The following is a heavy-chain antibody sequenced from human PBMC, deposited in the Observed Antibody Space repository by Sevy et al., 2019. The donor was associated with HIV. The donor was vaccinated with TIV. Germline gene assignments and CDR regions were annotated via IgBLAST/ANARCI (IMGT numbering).Heavy chain of an antibody. D-gene: IGHD6-6*01. CDR2: IYFTGNT. V-gene: IGHV4-59*01. J-gene: IGHJ4*02. Sequence: SETLSLTCSVSGGSISSYFWTWVRQSPGKGLEWIGTIYFTGNTDYSPSLMSRVTLSLVTSKSQFSLTLKAMTAADTAIYFCARDSPTRPRVLDYWGQGTLVTVSS. CDR1: GGSISSYF. CDR3: ARDSPTRPRVLDY.